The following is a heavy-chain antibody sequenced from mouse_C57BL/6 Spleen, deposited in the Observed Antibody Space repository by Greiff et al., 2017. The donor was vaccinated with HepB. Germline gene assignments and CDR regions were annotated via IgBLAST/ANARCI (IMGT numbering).Heavy chain of an antibody. CDR2: IYPSDSET. D-gene: IGHD3-1*01. CDR1: GYTFTSYW. Sequence: QVQLQQPGAELVRPGSSVKLSCKASGYTFTSYWMDWVKQRPGQGLEWIGNIYPSDSETHYNQKFKDKATLTVDKSSSTAYMQLSSLTSEDSAVYYYARRAPRYYYAMDYWGQGTTVTVSS. J-gene: IGHJ4*01. V-gene: IGHV1-61*01. CDR3: ARRAPRYYYAMDY.